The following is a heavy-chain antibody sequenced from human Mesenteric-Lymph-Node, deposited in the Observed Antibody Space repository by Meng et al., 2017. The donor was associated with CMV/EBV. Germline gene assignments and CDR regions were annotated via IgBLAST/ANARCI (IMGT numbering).Heavy chain of an antibody. CDR3: ARDRVGSGYYGMDV. V-gene: IGHV3-23*01. Sequence: GESLKISCTASGFTFNNYAMSWVRQAPGKGLEWVSVISGSGGRTYYADSVKGRFTISRDNAENSMYLQMDSLRAEDTALYYCARDRVGSGYYGMDVWGLGTTVTVSS. CDR2: ISGSGGRT. CDR1: GFTFNNYA. D-gene: IGHD2-15*01. J-gene: IGHJ6*02.